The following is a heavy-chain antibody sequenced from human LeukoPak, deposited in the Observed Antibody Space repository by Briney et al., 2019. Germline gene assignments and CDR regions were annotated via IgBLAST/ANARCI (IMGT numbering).Heavy chain of an antibody. J-gene: IGHJ4*02. CDR2: IYSGGST. D-gene: IGHD3-10*01. CDR1: GFTVSSNY. V-gene: IGHV3-53*01. CDR3: ARGMVRDYPSDY. Sequence: GGSLRLSCAASGFTVSSNYMSWVRQAPGKGLEWVSVIYSGGSTYYADSVKGRFTISRDNSKNTLYLQMNSLRAEDTAVYYCARGMVRDYPSDYWGQGTLVTVSS.